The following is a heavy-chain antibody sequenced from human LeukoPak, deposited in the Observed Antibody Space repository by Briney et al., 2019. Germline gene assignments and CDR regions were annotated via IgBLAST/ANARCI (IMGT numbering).Heavy chain of an antibody. CDR2: IYPGDSDI. Sequence: GESLKISCKGSGYSFISYWIGWVRQMPGKGLEWMGIIYPGDSDIRYSPSFQGQVAISVDKSISTAYLQWSSLKASGTAMYYCAISVGSGWKFDYWGQGTLVTVSS. V-gene: IGHV5-51*01. CDR3: AISVGSGWKFDY. D-gene: IGHD6-19*01. J-gene: IGHJ4*02. CDR1: GYSFISYW.